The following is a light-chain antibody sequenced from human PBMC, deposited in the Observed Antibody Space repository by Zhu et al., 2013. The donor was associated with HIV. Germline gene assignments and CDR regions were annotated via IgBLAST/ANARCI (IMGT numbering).Light chain of an antibody. Sequence: QSVLTQPPSASGTPGQRVTISCSGGTSNIGSNTVNWYQQLPGTAPKLLIYSNNLRPSGVPDRFSGSKSGTSASLAISGLQSEDEADYYCASWDDSLKVYVLGTGTTVSVL. V-gene: IGLV1-44*01. J-gene: IGLJ1*01. CDR3: ASWDDSLKVYV. CDR1: TSNIGSNT. CDR2: SNN.